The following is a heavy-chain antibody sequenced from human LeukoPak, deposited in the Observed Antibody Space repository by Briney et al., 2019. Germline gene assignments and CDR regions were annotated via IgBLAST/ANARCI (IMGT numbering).Heavy chain of an antibody. CDR1: GGSISSYY. CDR3: ARLAAAGTLYYGMDI. V-gene: IGHV4-59*08. CDR2: IYYSGST. Sequence: KPSETLSLTCTVSGGSISSYYWSWIRQPPGKGLEWIGYIYYSGSTNYNPSLKSRVTISVDTSKNQFSLKLSSVTAADTAVYYCARLAAAGTLYYGMDIWGQGTTVTVSS. D-gene: IGHD6-13*01. J-gene: IGHJ6*02.